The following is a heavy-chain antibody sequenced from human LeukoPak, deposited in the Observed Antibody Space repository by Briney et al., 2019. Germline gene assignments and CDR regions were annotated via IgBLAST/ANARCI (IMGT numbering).Heavy chain of an antibody. J-gene: IGHJ4*02. CDR2: INPSGGST. V-gene: IGHV1-46*01. Sequence: ASVKVSCKASGYIFISYYMHWVRQAPGQGLEWMGIINPSGGSTSYAQNFQGRVTMTRDMSTSTVDMELSSLRSEDTAVYYCARAGDRSSYFSVFGDYWGQGTLVTVSS. CDR3: ARAGDRSSYFSVFGDY. D-gene: IGHD3-22*01. CDR1: GYIFISYY.